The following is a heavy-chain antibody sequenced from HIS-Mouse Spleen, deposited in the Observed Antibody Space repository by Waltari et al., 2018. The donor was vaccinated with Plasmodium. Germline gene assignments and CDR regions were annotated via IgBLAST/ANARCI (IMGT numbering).Heavy chain of an antibody. V-gene: IGHV4-59*01. D-gene: IGHD2-2*01. CDR1: GGSISSYY. J-gene: IGHJ3*02. Sequence: QVQLQESGPGLVKPSETLSLTCTVSGGSISSYYCSWIRQPPGKGLERIGYIYYSGSTNYNPSLKSRVTISVDTSKNQFSLKLSSVTAADTAVYYCARDCSSTSCLDALDIWGQGTMVTVSS. CDR3: ARDCSSTSCLDALDI. CDR2: IYYSGST.